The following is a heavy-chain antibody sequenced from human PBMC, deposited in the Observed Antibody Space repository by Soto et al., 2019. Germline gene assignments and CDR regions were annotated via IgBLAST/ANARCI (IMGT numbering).Heavy chain of an antibody. J-gene: IGHJ6*02. CDR2: ISYDGSNK. CDR1: GFTFSSYG. V-gene: IGHV3-30*18. D-gene: IGHD6-19*01. CDR3: AKDRGWLAERYYDGMDV. Sequence: QVQLVESGGGVVQPGRSLRLSCAASGFTFSSYGMHWVRQAPGKGLEWVAVISYDGSNKYYADSVKGRFTISRDNSKNXXYLQMNSLRAEDTAVYYCAKDRGWLAERYYDGMDVWGQGTTVTVSS.